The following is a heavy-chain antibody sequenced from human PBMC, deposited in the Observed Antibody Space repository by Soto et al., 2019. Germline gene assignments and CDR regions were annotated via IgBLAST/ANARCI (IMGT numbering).Heavy chain of an antibody. CDR2: IIPIFDTA. CDR3: ARGTDCTNGVCSASYYYSGMDV. J-gene: IGHJ6*02. CDR1: GGTFSSYA. Sequence: ASVKVSCKASGGTFSSYAISWVRQAPGQGLEWMGGIIPIFDTANYAQKFQGRVTITADESTSTAYMELSSLRSEDTAVYYCARGTDCTNGVCSASYYYSGMDVWGQGTTVTVSS. D-gene: IGHD2-8*01. V-gene: IGHV1-69*13.